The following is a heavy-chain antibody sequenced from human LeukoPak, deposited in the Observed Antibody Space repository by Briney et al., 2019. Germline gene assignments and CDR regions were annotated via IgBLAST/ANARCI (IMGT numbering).Heavy chain of an antibody. V-gene: IGHV1-18*01. CDR1: GYTFNSYG. CDR2: ISAYNGHT. D-gene: IGHD3-22*01. J-gene: IGHJ3*02. CDR3: ARGLWLSDAFDI. Sequence: GASVKVSCKASGYTFNSYGISWVRQAPGQGLEWMGWISAYNGHTNYAQKFQGRVTMTTDTSTSTAYMDLRSLRSDDTAVYYCARGLWLSDAFDIWGQGTMVTVSS.